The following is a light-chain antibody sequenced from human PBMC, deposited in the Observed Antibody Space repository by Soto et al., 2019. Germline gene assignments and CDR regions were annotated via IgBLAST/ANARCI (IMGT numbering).Light chain of an antibody. CDR1: QSVTSN. V-gene: IGKV3-15*01. CDR2: GAS. Sequence: EIVMTQSPATLSVSPGERATLSCRASQSVTSNLAWYQQKPGQAPRLLIYGASTRATGIPARFSGSGSGTEFTLTISSLXSEDFAVYYRQQYNNWPPVTFGQGTKVDIK. CDR3: QQYNNWPPVT. J-gene: IGKJ1*01.